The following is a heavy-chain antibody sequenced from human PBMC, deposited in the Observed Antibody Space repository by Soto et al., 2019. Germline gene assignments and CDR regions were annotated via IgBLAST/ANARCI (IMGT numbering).Heavy chain of an antibody. CDR1: GFTFSNAW. CDR2: IKSKTDGGTT. V-gene: IGHV3-15*01. Sequence: GGSLRLSCAASGFTFSNAWMSWVRQAPGKGLEWVGRIKSKTDGGTTDYAAPVKGRFTISRDDSKNTLYLQMNSLKTEDTAVYYCTIRLPTPYSSSPHPGKFDYWGQGTLVTVSS. D-gene: IGHD6-13*01. J-gene: IGHJ4*02. CDR3: TIRLPTPYSSSPHPGKFDY.